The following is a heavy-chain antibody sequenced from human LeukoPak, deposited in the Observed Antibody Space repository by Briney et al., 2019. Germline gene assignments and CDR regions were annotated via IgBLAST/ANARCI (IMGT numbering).Heavy chain of an antibody. D-gene: IGHD3-3*01. Sequence: PSETLSLTCTVSGGSISSYYWSWIRQPAGKGLEWIGRIYTSGSTNYNPSLKSRVTMSVDTSKNQFPLKLSSVTAADTAVYYCARGPYYDFWSGPPPYYYYYMDVWGKGTTVTVSS. CDR3: ARGPYYDFWSGPPPYYYYYMDV. CDR1: GGSISSYY. V-gene: IGHV4-4*07. J-gene: IGHJ6*03. CDR2: IYTSGST.